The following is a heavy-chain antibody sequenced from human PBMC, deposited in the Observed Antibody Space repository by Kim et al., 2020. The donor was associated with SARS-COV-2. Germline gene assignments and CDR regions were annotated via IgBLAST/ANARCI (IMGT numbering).Heavy chain of an antibody. J-gene: IGHJ2*01. V-gene: IGHV3-13*01. CDR3: GREGPSRIWQNWYVDL. CDR1: GFSFSSSD. CDR2: IGTIDST. Sequence: GGSLRLSCAASGFSFSSSDMHWVRQAAGKGLEWVSAIGTIDSTYYPDSAKGRFTISREDAKSNLYLLLNNLRADDTAAYYCGREGPSRIWQNWYVDLW. D-gene: IGHD6-13*01.